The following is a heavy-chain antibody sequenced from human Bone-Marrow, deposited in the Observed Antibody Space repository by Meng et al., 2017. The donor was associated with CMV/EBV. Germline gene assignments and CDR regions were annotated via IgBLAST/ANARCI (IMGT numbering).Heavy chain of an antibody. Sequence: GSLRLSCTVSGGSISSSSYYWGWIRQPPGEGLEWIGSIYYSRSTYYNPSLKSRVTISVDTSKNQFSLKLSSVTAADTAVYYCARGGSHYDFWSENFDYWGQGTLVTVSS. V-gene: IGHV4-39*07. J-gene: IGHJ4*02. D-gene: IGHD3-3*01. CDR2: IYYSRST. CDR3: ARGGSHYDFWSENFDY. CDR1: GGSISSSSYY.